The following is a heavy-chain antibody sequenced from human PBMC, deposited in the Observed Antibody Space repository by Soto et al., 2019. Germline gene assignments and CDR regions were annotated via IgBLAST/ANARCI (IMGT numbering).Heavy chain of an antibody. D-gene: IGHD3-22*01. J-gene: IGHJ6*02. V-gene: IGHV4-30-4*01. Sequence: SETLSLTCTVSGGSISSGDYYWSWIRQPPGKGLEWIGYIYYSGSTYYNPSLKSRVTISVDTSKNQFSLKLSSVTAADTAVYYCAREPYYYDSSGYYYRADYYYGMDVWGQGTTVTVSS. CDR2: IYYSGST. CDR1: GGSISSGDYY. CDR3: AREPYYYDSSGYYYRADYYYGMDV.